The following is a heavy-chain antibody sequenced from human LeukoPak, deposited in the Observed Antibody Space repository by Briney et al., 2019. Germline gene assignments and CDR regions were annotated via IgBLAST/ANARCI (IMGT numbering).Heavy chain of an antibody. D-gene: IGHD3-22*01. CDR1: GFIFSTYN. V-gene: IGHV3-21*01. CDR3: RVVITDFDY. Sequence: GGSLRLSCAASGFIFSTYNMAWVRQAPGKGLEWVSSITSRSSYIYYVDSEKGRFTISRDNAKNSLYLQMNSLRAEDTAVYYCRVVITDFDYWGQGTLVTVSS. CDR2: ITSRSSYI. J-gene: IGHJ4*02.